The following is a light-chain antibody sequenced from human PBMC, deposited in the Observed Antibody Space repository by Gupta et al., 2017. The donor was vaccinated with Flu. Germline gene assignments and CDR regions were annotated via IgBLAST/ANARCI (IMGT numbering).Light chain of an antibody. CDR1: SWNSNYA. J-gene: IGLJ3*02. CDR2: LNSDGSH. V-gene: IGLV4-69*01. CDR3: QNWGTGIRV. Sequence: VNLTCTLTSWNSNYAIAWQQRRPDKGTRFLMNLNSDGSHIKGDGIHDRLSGSSSGTERYITISSVQSEDEAEYYCQNWGTGIRVFGGGTKLTVL.